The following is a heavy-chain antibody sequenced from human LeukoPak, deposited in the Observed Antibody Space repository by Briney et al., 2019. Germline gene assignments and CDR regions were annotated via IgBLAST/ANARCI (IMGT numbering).Heavy chain of an antibody. V-gene: IGHV3-30*18. J-gene: IGHJ4*02. D-gene: IGHD3-22*01. CDR2: ISYDGSNK. CDR1: GFTFSSYG. CDR3: AKLYDSSGYFDY. Sequence: GGFRRLSCATPGFTFSSYGMHWGRQAPGKGLEWVAVISYDGSNKYYADSVKGRFTISRDNSKNTLYLQMNSLRAEDTAVYYCAKLYDSSGYFDYWGERTVDTVSS.